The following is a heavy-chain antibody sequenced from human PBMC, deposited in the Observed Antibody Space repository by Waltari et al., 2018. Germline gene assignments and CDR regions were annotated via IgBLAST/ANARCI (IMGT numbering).Heavy chain of an antibody. J-gene: IGHJ4*02. D-gene: IGHD2-15*01. V-gene: IGHV4-39*01. CDR2: IYYSGRP. Sequence: QVQLQESGPGLVRPSETLSLTCTVSGDSISTSTYYWGWIRQPPGKGLEWIGRIYYSGRPYSNPSLKSRVTISGDTSKNQFSLRLSSVTAADTAVYYCARQGLVVIGAATIDYWGQGTLVTVSS. CDR3: ARQGLVVIGAATIDY. CDR1: GDSISTSTYY.